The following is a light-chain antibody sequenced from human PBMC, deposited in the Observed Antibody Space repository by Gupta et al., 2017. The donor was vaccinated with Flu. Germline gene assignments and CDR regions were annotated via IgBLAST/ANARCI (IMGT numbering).Light chain of an antibody. CDR2: EVS. Sequence: SALTQPASVSGSPGQSIAISCTGTSSDVGGYDYVSWYQQHPDKAPKLMIFEVSNRPSGVSDRFSGSKSGNTASLTISGLQAEDEADYYCSSYTNTGTLVVFGGGTKLTVL. CDR3: SSYTNTGTLVV. CDR1: SSDVGGYDY. J-gene: IGLJ2*01. V-gene: IGLV2-14*03.